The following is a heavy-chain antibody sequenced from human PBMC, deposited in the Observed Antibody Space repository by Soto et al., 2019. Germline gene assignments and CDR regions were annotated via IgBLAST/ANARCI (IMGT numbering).Heavy chain of an antibody. J-gene: IGHJ4*02. CDR3: AKSKGPYYDDSSGCGRGYYFDY. CDR2: ISGSGGST. Sequence: GGSLRLSCAASGFTFSSYAMSWVRQAPGKGLEWVSAISGSGGSTYYADSVKGRFTISRDNSKNTLYLQMNSLRAEDTAVYYFAKSKGPYYDDSSGCGRGYYFDYWGRGSLVAVSS. D-gene: IGHD3-22*01. CDR1: GFTFSSYA. V-gene: IGHV3-23*01.